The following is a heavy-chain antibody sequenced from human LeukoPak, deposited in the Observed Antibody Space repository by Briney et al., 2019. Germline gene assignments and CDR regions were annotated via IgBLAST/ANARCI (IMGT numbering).Heavy chain of an antibody. V-gene: IGHV3-7*01. CDR1: GFTFSSYW. D-gene: IGHD3-22*01. Sequence: PGGSLRLSCAASGFTFSSYWMSWVRQAPGKGLEWVANIKQDGSEKYYVDSVKGRFTISRDNAKSSLYLRMDSLRVEDTAVYYCARDRDYHDDRTDYYYDAFDIWGQGTTVTVSS. CDR2: IKQDGSEK. CDR3: ARDRDYHDDRTDYYYDAFDI. J-gene: IGHJ3*02.